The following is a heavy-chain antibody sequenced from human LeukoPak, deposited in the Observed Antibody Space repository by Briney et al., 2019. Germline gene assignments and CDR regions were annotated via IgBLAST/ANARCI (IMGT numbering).Heavy chain of an antibody. CDR2: INHSGNT. V-gene: IGHV4-34*01. D-gene: IGHD5-24*01. CDR3: ARGGKRDGYNQNLDY. CDR1: GGSLCGYY. J-gene: IGHJ4*02. Sequence: SEALSLTCAVYGGSLCGYYWSWIRQPPGKGLEWIGEINHSGNTIYNLPLKSRVTISVDTSKNQFSLKLSSVTAADTAVCYCARGGKRDGYNQNLDYWGQGTLATVSS.